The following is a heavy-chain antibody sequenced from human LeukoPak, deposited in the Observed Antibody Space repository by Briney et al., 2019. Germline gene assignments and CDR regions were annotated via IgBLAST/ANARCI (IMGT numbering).Heavy chain of an antibody. J-gene: IGHJ4*02. V-gene: IGHV4-39*07. CDR1: GGSISSSSYY. Sequence: SETLSLTCTVSGGSISSSSYYWGWIRQPPGKGLEWIGSIYYSGSTYYNPSLKSRVTISVDTSKNQFSLKLSSVTAADTAVYYCARDVYRGYFDYWGQGTLVTVSS. CDR2: IYYSGST. CDR3: ARDVYRGYFDY. D-gene: IGHD1-26*01.